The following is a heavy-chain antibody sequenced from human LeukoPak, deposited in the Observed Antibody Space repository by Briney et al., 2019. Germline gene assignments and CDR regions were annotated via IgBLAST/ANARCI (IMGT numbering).Heavy chain of an antibody. CDR3: ARVWFGDEWFDP. Sequence: ASVKVSCKASGYTFTGYYMHWVRQAPGQGLEWMGWINPNSGGTNYAQKFQGRVTMTRDTSISTAYMELSRLRSDDTAVYYCARVWFGDEWFDPWGQGTLVTVSS. D-gene: IGHD3-10*01. V-gene: IGHV1-2*02. J-gene: IGHJ5*02. CDR1: GYTFTGYY. CDR2: INPNSGGT.